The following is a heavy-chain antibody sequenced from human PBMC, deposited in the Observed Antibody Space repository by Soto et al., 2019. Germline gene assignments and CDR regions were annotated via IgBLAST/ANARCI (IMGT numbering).Heavy chain of an antibody. CDR1: GFTFSDYS. D-gene: IGHD3-3*01. CDR2: LTPTGTT. V-gene: IGHV3-23*01. Sequence: EVQLLESGGGLVHPGGSLRLSCVASGFTFSDYSMTWVRQGPGRGLEWVATLTPTGTTFYADSVKGRFTISRDNAKNSLYLQMNSLRAEDTAVYYCAREGETYYDFWSGYSEVNYYYYGMDVWGQGTTVTVSS. CDR3: AREGETYYDFWSGYSEVNYYYYGMDV. J-gene: IGHJ6*02.